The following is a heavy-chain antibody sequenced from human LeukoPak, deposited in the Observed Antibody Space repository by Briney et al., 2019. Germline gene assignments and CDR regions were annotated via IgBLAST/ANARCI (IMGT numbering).Heavy chain of an antibody. V-gene: IGHV1-46*01. D-gene: IGHD2-15*01. J-gene: IGHJ4*02. CDR3: APSVRSGGSYYFDY. Sequence: ASVKVSCKASGDSLTKYYIHWVRQAPGQGLEWMGIINPSDGGTTYTQKFQGRVTMTTDTSTSTVNMELSSLRSEDTAVYYCAPSVRSGGSYYFDYWGQGTLVTVSS. CDR1: GDSLTKYY. CDR2: INPSDGGT.